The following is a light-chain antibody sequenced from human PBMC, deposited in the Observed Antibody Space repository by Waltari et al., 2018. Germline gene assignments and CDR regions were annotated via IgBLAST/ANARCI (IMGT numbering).Light chain of an antibody. V-gene: IGLV2-14*03. CDR2: DVS. CDR1: SSDIGTYNY. Sequence: QSALTKTASVSGSPGQSITVSCTGTSSDIGTYNYVSWYKQHPGKAPKLMIYDVSSRPSGVSNRFAGSKSGNTASLTISGLQAEDEADDSCDSKSSSSPHVCGTGTKVTVL. J-gene: IGLJ1*01. CDR3: DSKSSSSPHV.